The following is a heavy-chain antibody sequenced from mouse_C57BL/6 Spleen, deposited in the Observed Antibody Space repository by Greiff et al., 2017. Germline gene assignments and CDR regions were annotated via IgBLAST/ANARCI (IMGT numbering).Heavy chain of an antibody. J-gene: IGHJ3*01. CDR2: IDPSDSET. CDR3: ARWDDYDWFAY. V-gene: IGHV1-52*01. D-gene: IGHD2-4*01. CDR1: GYTFTSYW. Sequence: VQLQQPGAELVRPGSSVKLSCKASGYTFTSYWMHWVKQRPIQGLEWIGNIDPSDSETHYNQKFKDKATLTVDKSSSTAYMQLSSLTSEDSAVYYCARWDDYDWFAYWGQGTLVTVSA.